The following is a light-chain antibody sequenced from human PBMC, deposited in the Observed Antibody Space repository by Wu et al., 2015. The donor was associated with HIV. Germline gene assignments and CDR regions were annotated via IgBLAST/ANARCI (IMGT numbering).Light chain of an antibody. Sequence: VVMTQFPANLSVSPRERATLFCRASQTISSNLAWYQQKPGQAPRLLISDASTRASGVPARFSGSWSGTEFTLTISNIEPEDFAVYYCQQYNTWPPWTFGQGTKV. CDR1: QTISSN. CDR3: QQYNTWPPWT. V-gene: IGKV3-15*01. J-gene: IGKJ1*01. CDR2: DAS.